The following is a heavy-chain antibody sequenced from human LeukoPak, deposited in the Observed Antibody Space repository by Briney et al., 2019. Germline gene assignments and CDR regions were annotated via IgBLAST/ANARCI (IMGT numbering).Heavy chain of an antibody. CDR3: ASFFEHSSSSRAYYYYGMDV. D-gene: IGHD6-6*01. CDR1: GFTFSSYS. Sequence: GGSLRLSCAASGFTFSSYSMNWVRQAPGKGLEWVSYISSSSSTIYYADSVKGRFTISRDNAKNSLYLQMNSLRDEDTAVYYCASFFEHSSSSRAYYYYGMDVWGQGTTVTVSS. J-gene: IGHJ6*02. V-gene: IGHV3-48*02. CDR2: ISSSSSTI.